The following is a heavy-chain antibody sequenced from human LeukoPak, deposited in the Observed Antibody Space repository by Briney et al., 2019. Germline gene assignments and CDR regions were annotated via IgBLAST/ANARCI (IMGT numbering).Heavy chain of an antibody. V-gene: IGHV4-34*01. CDR2: INHSGST. D-gene: IGHD3-9*01. Sequence: PSETLSLTCAVYGGSFSGYYWSWIRQPPGKGLEWIGEINHSGSTNYNPSLKSRVTISVDTSKNQFSLRLSSVTAADTAVYYCARGLEDSQMQDYDILTGYSYYFDYWGQGTLVTVSS. J-gene: IGHJ4*02. CDR1: GGSFSGYY. CDR3: ARGLEDSQMQDYDILTGYSYYFDY.